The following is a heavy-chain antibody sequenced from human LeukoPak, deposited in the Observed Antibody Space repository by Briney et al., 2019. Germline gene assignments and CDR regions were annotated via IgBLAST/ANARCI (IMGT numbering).Heavy chain of an antibody. V-gene: IGHV3-21*01. CDR1: GFTFSSYS. D-gene: IGHD3-16*01. Sequence: GGSLRLSCAASGFTFSSYSMNWVRQAPGEGLEWVSSISSSSSYIYYADSVKGRFTISRDNAKNSLYLQMNSLRAEDTAVYYCARGERVLDYFDYWGQGTLVTVSS. J-gene: IGHJ4*02. CDR2: ISSSSSYI. CDR3: ARGERVLDYFDY.